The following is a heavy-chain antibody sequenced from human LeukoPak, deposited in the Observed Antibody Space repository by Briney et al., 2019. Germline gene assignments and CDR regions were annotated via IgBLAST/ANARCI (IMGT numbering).Heavy chain of an antibody. J-gene: IGHJ4*02. CDR2: FDPEYGET. CDR1: GYTLTELS. Sequence: ASGKVSCKVSGYTLTELSMHWVRQAPGKGLEWMGGFDPEYGETIYAQKFQGRVTMTEDTSTDTAYMELSSLRSEDTAVYYCATGFLWFGDPDYWGQGTLVTVSS. D-gene: IGHD3-10*01. CDR3: ATGFLWFGDPDY. V-gene: IGHV1-24*01.